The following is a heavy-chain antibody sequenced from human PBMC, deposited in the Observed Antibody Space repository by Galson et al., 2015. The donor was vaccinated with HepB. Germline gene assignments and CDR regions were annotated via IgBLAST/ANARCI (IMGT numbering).Heavy chain of an antibody. D-gene: IGHD3-10*01. Sequence: SLRLSCAASGFSFSAYAMNWVRQAPGKGLEWVAYISVRISPIFYADSVKGRFTISRDDTKNSLFLQMNSLRAEDTAIYYCARDSLGSGSWWFDPWGQGTLVTVSS. CDR1: GFSFSAYA. CDR2: ISVRISPI. V-gene: IGHV3-48*03. CDR3: ARDSLGSGSWWFDP. J-gene: IGHJ5*02.